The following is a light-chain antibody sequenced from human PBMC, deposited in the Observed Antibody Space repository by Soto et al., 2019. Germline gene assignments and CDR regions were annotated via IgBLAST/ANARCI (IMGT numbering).Light chain of an antibody. CDR3: QHYNSYSEA. J-gene: IGKJ1*01. Sequence: DIQMTQSPSSVSASVGDRVSIACRASQGISSWLAWYQQKPGKAPKFLIHAASSLQSGVPSRFSGSGSGTEFTLTISSLQPDDFATYYCQHYNSYSEAFGQGTKVDIK. CDR2: AAS. CDR1: QGISSW. V-gene: IGKV1D-16*01.